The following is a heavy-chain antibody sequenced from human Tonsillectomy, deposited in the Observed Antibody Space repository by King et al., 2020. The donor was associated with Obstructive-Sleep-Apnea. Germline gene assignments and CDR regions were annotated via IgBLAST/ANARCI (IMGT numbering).Heavy chain of an antibody. CDR1: GGSISSSSYY. Sequence: QLQESGPGLVKPSETLSLTCTVSGGSISSSSYYWGWIRQPPGKGLEWIGSIYYSGSTYYNPSLKSRGTISVDTSKNQFSLKLSSVTAADTAVYYCARNPVYCSGGSCYPGYYGMDVWGQGTTVTVSS. J-gene: IGHJ6*02. CDR3: ARNPVYCSGGSCYPGYYGMDV. D-gene: IGHD2-15*01. V-gene: IGHV4-39*07. CDR2: IYYSGST.